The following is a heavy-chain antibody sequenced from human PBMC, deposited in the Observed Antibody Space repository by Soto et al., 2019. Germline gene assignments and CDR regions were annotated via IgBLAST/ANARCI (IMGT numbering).Heavy chain of an antibody. D-gene: IGHD6-19*01. CDR2: ISGSGISI. CDR1: GFTFSDYA. V-gene: IGHV3-23*01. CDR3: ATLLLGGDIAVAAETDY. J-gene: IGHJ4*02. Sequence: VQLLGSGGGLVQPGGSLRLSCAASGFTFSDYAINWVRQAPGKGLEWVSAISGSGISIYYADSVKGRFTISRDNSKNTVFRQMTSLRAGDTAVYYCATLLLGGDIAVAAETDYWGQGTLVTVSS.